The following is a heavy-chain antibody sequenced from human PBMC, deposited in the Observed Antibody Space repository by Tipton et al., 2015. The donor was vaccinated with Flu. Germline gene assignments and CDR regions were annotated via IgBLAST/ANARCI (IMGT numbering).Heavy chain of an antibody. V-gene: IGHV4-59*11. D-gene: IGHD3-16*01. CDR2: IDYSGSI. CDR3: AREWGDAFDI. Sequence: LRLSCTVSGGSISSHYWSWIRQPPGKGLEWIGYIDYSGSISYNPSLKSRVTISVDTSKNQFSLKLSSVTAADTAVYYCAREWGDAFDIWGQGTMVTVSS. J-gene: IGHJ3*02. CDR1: GGSISSHY.